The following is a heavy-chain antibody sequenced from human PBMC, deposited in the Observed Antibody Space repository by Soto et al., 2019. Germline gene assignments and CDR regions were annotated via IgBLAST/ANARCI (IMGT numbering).Heavy chain of an antibody. D-gene: IGHD6-13*01. Sequence: LSLTCTVSGGSISSSSYYWGWIRQPPGKGLEWIGSIYYSGSTYYNPSLKSRVTISVDTSKNQFSLKLSSVTAADTAVYYCARHLFYSSSWYSGYFDYWGQGTLVTVSS. CDR3: ARHLFYSSSWYSGYFDY. CDR2: IYYSGST. V-gene: IGHV4-39*01. J-gene: IGHJ4*02. CDR1: GGSISSSSYY.